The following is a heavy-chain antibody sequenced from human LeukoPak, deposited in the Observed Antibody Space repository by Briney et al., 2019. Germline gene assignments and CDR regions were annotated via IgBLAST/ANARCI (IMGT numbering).Heavy chain of an antibody. CDR3: ATRYYDILTGYYYFDY. Sequence: AETPSLTCTVSGASISSYYWTWIRQPPGKGLDWIGYVYYSGSTNYNPSLKSRVTISVDTSKNQFSLKLSSVIAADTAVYYCATRYYDILTGYYYFDYWGQGTLVTVSS. J-gene: IGHJ4*02. D-gene: IGHD3-9*01. CDR1: GASISSYY. CDR2: VYYSGST. V-gene: IGHV4-59*08.